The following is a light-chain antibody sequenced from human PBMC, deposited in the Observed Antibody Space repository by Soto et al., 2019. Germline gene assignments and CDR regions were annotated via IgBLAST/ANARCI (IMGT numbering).Light chain of an antibody. CDR2: GAS. Sequence: EIVMTQSPATLSVSPGDRATLSCRASQSVSSNLAWYRHKPGQAPRLLIYGASSRAPGIPARFSGSGSGTEFTLNISRLQSEDFATYYCQQYMSYSFGQGTKVDIK. CDR3: QQYMSYS. J-gene: IGKJ1*01. V-gene: IGKV3-15*01. CDR1: QSVSSN.